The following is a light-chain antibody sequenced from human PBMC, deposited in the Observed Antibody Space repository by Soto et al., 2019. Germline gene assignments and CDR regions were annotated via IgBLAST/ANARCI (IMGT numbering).Light chain of an antibody. V-gene: IGKV1-39*01. CDR3: QQSFSTPFT. Sequence: DIQMTQSPSSLSASVGDRVTMTCRASQSISTYLNWYQHKPGQAPKFLMYAGSTLKSGVPSRFSGSGSGTDFTLTISSLQPEDFATYYCQQSFSTPFTFGPGTKVDIK. CDR1: QSISTY. CDR2: AGS. J-gene: IGKJ3*01.